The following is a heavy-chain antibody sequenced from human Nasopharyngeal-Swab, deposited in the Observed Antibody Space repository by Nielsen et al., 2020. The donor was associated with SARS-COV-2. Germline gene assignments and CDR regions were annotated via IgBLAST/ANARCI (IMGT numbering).Heavy chain of an antibody. CDR1: GYSFTSYA. Sequence: ASVKVSCKASGYSFTSYAMHWVRQAPGQRLEWMGWINAGNDNTRYSPKFQGRLTITRDTSASTAYMELSSLRSEDTAVYYCASSDPNYGDYAYYWGQGTLVTVFS. CDR3: ASSDPNYGDYAYY. J-gene: IGHJ4*02. V-gene: IGHV1-3*01. CDR2: INAGNDNT. D-gene: IGHD4-17*01.